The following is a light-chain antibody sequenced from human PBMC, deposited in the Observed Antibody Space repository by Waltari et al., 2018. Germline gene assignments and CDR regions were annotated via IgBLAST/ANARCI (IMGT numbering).Light chain of an antibody. CDR1: QSVLYTSYKKNF. J-gene: IGKJ1*01. V-gene: IGKV4-1*01. CDR2: WAY. Sequence: DIVMTQSPDSLAVSLGARATINCKSSQSVLYTSYKKNFLAWYQQKPGQPPKLLIYWAYTRESGVPARLSCSGSGTDFTLTISSLQSEDVAVYYCQQYYSSPWTFGQGSKVEIK. CDR3: QQYYSSPWT.